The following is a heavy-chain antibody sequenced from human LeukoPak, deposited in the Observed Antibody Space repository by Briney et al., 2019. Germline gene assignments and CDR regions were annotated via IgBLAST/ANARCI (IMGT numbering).Heavy chain of an antibody. D-gene: IGHD1-26*01. CDR3: ARHGSGSYYIDY. CDR1: GYSISSGDYY. CDR2: ISSSGST. J-gene: IGHJ4*02. Sequence: TAAETLSLTCTVSGYSISSGDYYWSWLRPRAGKGLDWISRISSSGSTNYNPPLKSRVTISVDTSKNQFSLKLSSVTAADTAVYYCARHGSGSYYIDYWGQGTLVTVSS. V-gene: IGHV4-61*02.